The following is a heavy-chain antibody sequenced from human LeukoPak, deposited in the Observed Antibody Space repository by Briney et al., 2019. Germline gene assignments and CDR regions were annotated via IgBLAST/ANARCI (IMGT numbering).Heavy chain of an antibody. Sequence: GGSLRLSCAASGFIFSTYAMNWVRQAPGRGLEWVSGISGSGGSTYYADSVKGRFTISRDNSKKTLYLQMNSLRAEDTAVYYCARDGFSTSWGLAYWGQGTLVTVSS. CDR1: GFIFSTYA. CDR3: ARDGFSTSWGLAY. V-gene: IGHV3-23*01. CDR2: ISGSGGST. J-gene: IGHJ4*02. D-gene: IGHD6-13*01.